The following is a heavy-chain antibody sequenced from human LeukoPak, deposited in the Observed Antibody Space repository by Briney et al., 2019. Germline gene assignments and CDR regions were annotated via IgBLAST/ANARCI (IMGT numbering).Heavy chain of an antibody. V-gene: IGHV4-34*01. CDR3: ARERIMRTRDYYGSGSYYNPLGY. D-gene: IGHD3-10*01. CDR1: GGSFSGYY. CDR2: INHSGST. J-gene: IGHJ4*02. Sequence: PSETLSLTCAVYGGSFSGYYWSWIRQPPGKGLEWIGEINHSGSTNYNPSLKSRVTISVDTSKNQFSLRLSSVTAADTAVYYCARERIMRTRDYYGSGSYYNPLGYWGQGTLVTVSS.